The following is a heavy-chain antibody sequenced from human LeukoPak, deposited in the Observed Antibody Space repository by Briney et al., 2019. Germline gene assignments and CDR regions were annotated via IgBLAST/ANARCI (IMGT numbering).Heavy chain of an antibody. CDR2: MNPNNSNT. Sequence: ASVKVSCKASGGTFISYAISWVRQAPGQGLEWIGWMNPNNSNTGFAQKFQGRVTMTRNTSIGTAYMELSSLRSEDTAIYYCVRVPPRTTIYAYWGQGTLVTVSS. CDR3: VRVPPRTTIYAY. D-gene: IGHD1-14*01. V-gene: IGHV1-8*02. CDR1: GGTFISYA. J-gene: IGHJ4*02.